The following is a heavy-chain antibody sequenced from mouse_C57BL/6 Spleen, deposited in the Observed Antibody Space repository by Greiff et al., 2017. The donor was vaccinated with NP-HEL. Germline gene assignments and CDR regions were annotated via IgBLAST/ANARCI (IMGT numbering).Heavy chain of an antibody. J-gene: IGHJ4*01. CDR3: ARNDYYGSRVYAMDY. CDR2: ISSGSSTI. V-gene: IGHV5-17*01. Sequence: EVKLMESGGGLVKPGGSLKLSCAASGFTFSDYGMHWVRQAPEKGLEWVAYISSGSSTIYYADTVKGRFTISRDNAKNTLFLQMTSLRSEDTAMYYCARNDYYGSRVYAMDYWGQGTSVTVSS. D-gene: IGHD1-1*01. CDR1: GFTFSDYG.